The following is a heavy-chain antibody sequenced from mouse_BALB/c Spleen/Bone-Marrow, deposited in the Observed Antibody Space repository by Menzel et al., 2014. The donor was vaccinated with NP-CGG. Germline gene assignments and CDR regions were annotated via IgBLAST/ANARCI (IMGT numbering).Heavy chain of an antibody. J-gene: IGHJ2*01. D-gene: IGHD2-14*01. CDR2: IDPYSGGT. V-gene: IGHV1S135*01. Sequence: VQLQQPGPELVKPGASVKASCKASGYAFTNYNMNWVKQSHGKSLEWIGYIDPYSGGTNYNQKLRGKATLTVDKSSSTAYMHLNSLTSEDSAVYYCSRGVPAYFDYWGQGTTLTVSS. CDR3: SRGVPAYFDY. CDR1: GYAFTNYN.